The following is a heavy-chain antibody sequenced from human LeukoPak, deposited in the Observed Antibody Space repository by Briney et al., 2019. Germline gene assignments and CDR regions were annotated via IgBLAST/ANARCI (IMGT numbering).Heavy chain of an antibody. D-gene: IGHD1-1*01. Sequence: PSQTLSLTCAVSGGSISSGGYSWSWIRQPPGKGLEWIGYIYHSGSTYYNPSLESRVTISVDRSKNQFSLKLSSVTAADTAVYYCARGGSDWNHFDYWGQGTLVTVSS. CDR3: ARGGSDWNHFDY. J-gene: IGHJ4*02. CDR2: IYHSGST. V-gene: IGHV4-30-2*01. CDR1: GGSISSGGYS.